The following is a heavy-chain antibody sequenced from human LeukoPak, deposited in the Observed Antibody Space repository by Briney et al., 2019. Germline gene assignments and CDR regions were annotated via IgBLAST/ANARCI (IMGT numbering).Heavy chain of an antibody. Sequence: GGSLRLSCAASGFTFSSYAMSWVRQAPGKGLEWVSAISGSGGSTYYADSVKGRFTISRDNSKNTLYLQMNSLRAEDTAVYYCAKDLGDIEVVPAAMFDYWGQGTLVTVSS. J-gene: IGHJ4*02. CDR3: AKDLGDIEVVPAAMFDY. D-gene: IGHD2-2*01. CDR1: GFTFSSYA. CDR2: ISGSGGST. V-gene: IGHV3-23*01.